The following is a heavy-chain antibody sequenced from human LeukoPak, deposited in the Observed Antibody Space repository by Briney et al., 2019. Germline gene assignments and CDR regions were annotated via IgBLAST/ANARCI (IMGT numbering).Heavy chain of an antibody. J-gene: IGHJ3*02. CDR2: IYYSGST. V-gene: IGHV4-59*01. CDR3: ARASYYYSGGSCYLAAFDI. D-gene: IGHD2-15*01. CDR1: GGSISSYY. Sequence: SETLSLTCTVSGGSISSYYWSWIRQPPGKGLEWIGYIYYSGSTNYNPSLKSRVTISVDTSKNQFSLKLGSVTAADTAVYYCARASYYYSGGSCYLAAFDIWGQGTMVTVSS.